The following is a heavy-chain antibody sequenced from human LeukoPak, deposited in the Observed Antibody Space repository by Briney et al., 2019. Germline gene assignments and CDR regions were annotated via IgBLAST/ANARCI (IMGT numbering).Heavy chain of an antibody. D-gene: IGHD3-22*01. V-gene: IGHV4-34*01. CDR3: ARGRGLLGRNWFDP. CDR1: GGSFSGYY. J-gene: IGHJ5*02. CDR2: INHSGST. Sequence: TASETLSLTCAVYGGSFSGYYWSWIRQPPGKGLEWIGEINHSGSTNYHPSLKSRVTISVDTSKNQFSLKLSSVTAADTAVYYCARGRGLLGRNWFDPWSQGTLVTVPS.